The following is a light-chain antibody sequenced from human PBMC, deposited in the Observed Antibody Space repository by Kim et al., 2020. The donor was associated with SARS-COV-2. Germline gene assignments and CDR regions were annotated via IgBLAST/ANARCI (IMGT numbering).Light chain of an antibody. CDR1: QDIKTL. CDR2: CAS. CDR3: QQANSFPPWT. Sequence: GYRVTITCRASQDIKTLLGWYQQKPGKAPKLLFCCASNLQSGVPSRFSGGGSGTDFTLTTSRLQPDDCATYYCQQANSFPPWTFGQGTKVDIK. V-gene: IGKV1-12*01. J-gene: IGKJ1*01.